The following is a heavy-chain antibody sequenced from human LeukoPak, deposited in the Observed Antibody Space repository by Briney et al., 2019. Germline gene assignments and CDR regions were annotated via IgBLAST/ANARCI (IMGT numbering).Heavy chain of an antibody. CDR2: IIPIFGTA. V-gene: IGHV1-69*05. CDR3: ARTEVYYDSSGYYYAAFDY. J-gene: IGHJ4*02. CDR1: GGTFSSYA. D-gene: IGHD3-22*01. Sequence: SVKVSCKASGGTFSSYAISWVRQAPGQGLEWMGRIIPIFGTANYAQKFQGRVTITTDESTSTAYMELSSLRSEDTAVYYCARTEVYYDSSGYYYAAFDYWAREPWSPSPQ.